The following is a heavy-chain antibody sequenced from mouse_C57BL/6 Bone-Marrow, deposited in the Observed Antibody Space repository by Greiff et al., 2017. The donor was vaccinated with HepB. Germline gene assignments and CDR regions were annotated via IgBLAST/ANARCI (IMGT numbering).Heavy chain of an antibody. Sequence: VQGVESGAELVRPGTSVKVSCKASGYAFTNYLIEWVKQRPGQGLEWIGVINPGSGGTNYNEKFKGKATLTADKSSSTAYMQLSSLTSEDSAVYFCARWGNYAMDYWGQGTSVTVSS. CDR3: ARWGNYAMDY. CDR2: INPGSGGT. CDR1: GYAFTNYL. J-gene: IGHJ4*01. V-gene: IGHV1-54*01.